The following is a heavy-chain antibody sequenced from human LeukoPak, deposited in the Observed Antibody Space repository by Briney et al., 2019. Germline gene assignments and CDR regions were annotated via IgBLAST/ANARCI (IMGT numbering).Heavy chain of an antibody. D-gene: IGHD3-10*01. CDR2: FDPEDGET. Sequence: ASVKVSCKVSGYTLTELSMHGVRQAPGKGLEWMGGFDPEDGETIYAQKFQGRVTMTEDTSTDTAYMELSSLRSEDTAVYYCARGWGLLWFGELSSGPFDYWGQGTLVTVSS. V-gene: IGHV1-24*01. J-gene: IGHJ4*02. CDR1: GYTLTELS. CDR3: ARGWGLLWFGELSSGPFDY.